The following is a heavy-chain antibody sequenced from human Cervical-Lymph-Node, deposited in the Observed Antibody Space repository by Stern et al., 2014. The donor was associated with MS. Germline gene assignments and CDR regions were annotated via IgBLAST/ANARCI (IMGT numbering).Heavy chain of an antibody. CDR2: IYWDDEE. V-gene: IGHV2-5*02. Sequence: QVTLNESGPTLVRPTQTLTLTCTFSGFSLSSFGVGVGWIRQPPGKALEWLALIYWDDEERYSPVLRTRLNITKDTSKNQVVLTMTDMDPMDTATYYCAREIATVVPFDYWGQGTLVTVSS. CDR3: AREIATVVPFDY. J-gene: IGHJ4*02. CDR1: GFSLSSFGVG. D-gene: IGHD6-13*01.